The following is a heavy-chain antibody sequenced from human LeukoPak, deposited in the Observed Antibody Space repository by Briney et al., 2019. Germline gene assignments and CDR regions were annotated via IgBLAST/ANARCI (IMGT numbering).Heavy chain of an antibody. V-gene: IGHV4-39*07. CDR3: ARVAEDYGSGSYYYYYYMDV. CDR1: GGSISSSSYY. D-gene: IGHD3-10*01. CDR2: IYYSGST. Sequence: SETLSLTCTVSGGSISSSSYYWGWIRQPPGKGLEWIGSIYYSGSTYYNPSLKSRVTISVDTSKNQFSLKLSSVTAVDTAVYYCARVAEDYGSGSYYYYYYMDVWGKGTTVTVSS. J-gene: IGHJ6*03.